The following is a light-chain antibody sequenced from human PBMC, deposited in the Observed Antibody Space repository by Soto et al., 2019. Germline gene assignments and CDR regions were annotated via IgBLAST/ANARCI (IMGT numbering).Light chain of an antibody. CDR2: GAS. J-gene: IGKJ4*01. Sequence: VMTQSPVTLSVSPGERATLSCRASQSVSTNLAWYQHKPGQAPRFLIYGASTRATGIPARFSGSGSGTEFTLTISSLQSEDSAVYYCQLYNDLVTFGGGTKVEIK. CDR3: QLYNDLVT. V-gene: IGKV3-15*01. CDR1: QSVSTN.